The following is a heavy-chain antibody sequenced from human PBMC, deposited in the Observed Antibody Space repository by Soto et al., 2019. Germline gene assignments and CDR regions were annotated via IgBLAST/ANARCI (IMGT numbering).Heavy chain of an antibody. CDR2: IIPIFGTA. CDR3: AAHNSVVGATPMTY. Sequence: QVQLVQSGAEVKKPGSSVKVSCKASGGTFSSYAISWVRQAPGQGLEWIGGIIPIFGTANYAQKFQGRVTISADKSTSTAYMELSSLRSEDTAVYYCAAHNSVVGATPMTYWGQGTLVTVSS. D-gene: IGHD1-26*01. V-gene: IGHV1-69*06. J-gene: IGHJ4*02. CDR1: GGTFSSYA.